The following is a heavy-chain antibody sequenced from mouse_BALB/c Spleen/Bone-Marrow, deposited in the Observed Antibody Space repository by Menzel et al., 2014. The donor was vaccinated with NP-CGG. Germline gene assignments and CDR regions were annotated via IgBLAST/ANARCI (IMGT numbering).Heavy chain of an antibody. Sequence: EVQLQQSGPELVEPGASVKISCKASGYSFTGFFLNWVMQSRGKSLEWIGRINPYNGDTFYNPKFEGKATLTVDKSSSTAHMELRSLASEDSAVYYCARVYDYDAWFAYWGQGTLVTVSA. D-gene: IGHD2-4*01. CDR2: INPYNGDT. V-gene: IGHV1-20*02. CDR3: ARVYDYDAWFAY. CDR1: GYSFTGFF. J-gene: IGHJ3*01.